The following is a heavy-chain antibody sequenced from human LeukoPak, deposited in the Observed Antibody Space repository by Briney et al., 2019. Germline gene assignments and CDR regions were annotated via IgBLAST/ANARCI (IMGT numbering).Heavy chain of an antibody. J-gene: IGHJ4*02. CDR2: INSGDSHT. CDR3: ARTMGGYSNSDY. D-gene: IGHD6-13*01. Sequence: PGGSLRLSCAASGFTFSSYSMNWVRQAPGKGLEWVSSINSGDSHTYYADSVKGRFTISRDNAKNSLFLQMNSLRAEDTAVYYCARTMGGYSNSDYWGQGTLVPVSS. CDR1: GFTFSSYS. V-gene: IGHV3-21*01.